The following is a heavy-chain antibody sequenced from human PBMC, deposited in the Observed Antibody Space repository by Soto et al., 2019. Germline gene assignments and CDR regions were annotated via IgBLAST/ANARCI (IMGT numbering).Heavy chain of an antibody. CDR3: ATDYYDSSAPIAFDI. CDR2: IIPIFGTA. D-gene: IGHD3-22*01. V-gene: IGHV1-69*06. J-gene: IGHJ3*02. Sequence: ASVKVSCKASGGTFSSYAISWVRQAPGQGLEWMGGIIPIFGTANYAQKFQGRVTITEDTSTDTAYMELSSLRSEDTAVYYCATDYYDSSAPIAFDIWGQGTMVTVSS. CDR1: GGTFSSYA.